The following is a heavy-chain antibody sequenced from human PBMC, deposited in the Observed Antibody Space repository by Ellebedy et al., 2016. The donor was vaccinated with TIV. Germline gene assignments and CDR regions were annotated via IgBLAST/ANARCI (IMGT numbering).Heavy chain of an antibody. J-gene: IGHJ4*02. V-gene: IGHV3-30*02. CDR3: AKGFDKGGLFDY. CDR1: GFTFSSYG. D-gene: IGHD1-26*01. CDR2: IWHDGSNK. Sequence: GESLKISCAASGFTFSSYGMHWVRQAPGKGLEWVAVIWHDGSNKYYADSVKGRFTISRDNSKNTLYLQMNSLRAEDTAVYYCAKGFDKGGLFDYWGQGTLVTVSS.